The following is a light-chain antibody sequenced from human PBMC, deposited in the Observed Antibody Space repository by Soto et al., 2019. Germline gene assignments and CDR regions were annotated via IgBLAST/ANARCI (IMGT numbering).Light chain of an antibody. CDR1: QSVNSNN. CDR2: AAT. CDR3: QHFGCPWT. Sequence: EIVLTQSPGSLSLSPGERATLSCRASQSVNSNNSVWYQQTPDQARRLLIYAATSSATGIPNRFSGSGSRKDFTLTSSRLAPEVFAVYRCQHFGCPWTFGQGTKVEI. J-gene: IGKJ1*01. V-gene: IGKV3-20*01.